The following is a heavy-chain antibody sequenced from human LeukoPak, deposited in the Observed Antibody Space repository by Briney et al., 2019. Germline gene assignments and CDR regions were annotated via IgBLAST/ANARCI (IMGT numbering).Heavy chain of an antibody. CDR3: ARVPPGYCGGGSCLYYYYGMDV. Sequence: GGSLRLSCAASGFTVGSNYMSWVRQAPGKGLEWVSVIYSGGSTYYADSVKGRFTVSRHNSKNTLYLQMNSLRAEDTAVYYCARVPPGYCGGGSCLYYYYGMDVWGQGTTVTVSS. V-gene: IGHV3-53*04. CDR2: IYSGGST. D-gene: IGHD2-15*01. CDR1: GFTVGSNY. J-gene: IGHJ6*02.